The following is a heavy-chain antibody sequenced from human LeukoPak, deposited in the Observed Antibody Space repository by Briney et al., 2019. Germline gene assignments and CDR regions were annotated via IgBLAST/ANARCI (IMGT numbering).Heavy chain of an antibody. J-gene: IGHJ6*02. CDR2: IYYSGST. CDR1: GGSISSYY. CDR3: ARSTIRYYGMDV. Sequence: SETLSLTCTVSGGSISSYYWSWIRQPPGKGLEWIGYIYYSGSTNYNPSLKSRVTISVDTSKNQFSLKLSSVTAADTAVYYCARSTIRYYGMDVWGQGTTLTVFS. D-gene: IGHD3-3*01. V-gene: IGHV4-59*01.